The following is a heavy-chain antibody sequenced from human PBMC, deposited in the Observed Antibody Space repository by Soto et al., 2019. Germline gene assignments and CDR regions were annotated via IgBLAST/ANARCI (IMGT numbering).Heavy chain of an antibody. J-gene: IGHJ6*02. CDR1: GYTFTSYG. CDR3: ARVSGVPAALYYYYGMDV. D-gene: IGHD2-2*01. V-gene: IGHV1-18*01. Sequence: ASVKVSCKASGYTFTSYGISWVRQAPGQGLEWMGWISAYNGNTNYAQKLQGRVTMTTDTSTSTAYMELWSLRSDDTAVYYCARVSGVPAALYYYYGMDVWGQGTTVTVSS. CDR2: ISAYNGNT.